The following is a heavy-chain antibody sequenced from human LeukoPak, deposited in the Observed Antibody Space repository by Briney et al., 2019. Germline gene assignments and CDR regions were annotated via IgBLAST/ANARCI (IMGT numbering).Heavy chain of an antibody. CDR3: ARLLGYCSGGSCYSFDY. V-gene: IGHV5-51*01. CDR2: IYPGDSDT. Sequence: GKSLKISCKGSGFSFASYWIGWVRQMPGKGLEWMGIIYPGDSDTRYSPSFQGQVTISADKTISTAYLQWSSLKASDTAMYYCARLLGYCSGGSCYSFDYWGQGTLVTVSS. J-gene: IGHJ4*02. D-gene: IGHD2-15*01. CDR1: GFSFASYW.